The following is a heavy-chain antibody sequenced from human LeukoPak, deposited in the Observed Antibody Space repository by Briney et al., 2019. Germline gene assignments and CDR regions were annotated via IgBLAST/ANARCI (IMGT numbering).Heavy chain of an antibody. Sequence: PGGSLRLSCAASGFTFSSYVMYWVSQAPGKGLVWVSRINSDGSSTTYADSVKGRFTISRDNAKNTLHLQMNSLRVEDTAVYYCVRGYTIGPGGYWGQRTLVTVSS. CDR3: VRGYTIGPGGY. D-gene: IGHD3-16*02. CDR1: GFTFSSYV. J-gene: IGHJ4*02. CDR2: INSDGSST. V-gene: IGHV3-74*03.